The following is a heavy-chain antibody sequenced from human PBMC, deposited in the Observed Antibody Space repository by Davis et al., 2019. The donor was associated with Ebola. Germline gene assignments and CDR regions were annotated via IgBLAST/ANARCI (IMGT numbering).Heavy chain of an antibody. D-gene: IGHD3-10*01. CDR3: AKDLETYITVYYYYVMDV. Sequence: PGGSLRLSCEASGFSFDTYAMHWVRQAPGRGLEWVATLPYDESNEYYAASVKGRFTISRDNSKNTLYLQMNSLRTEDTAMYFCAKDLETYITVYYYYVMDVWGQGTTVTVSS. CDR1: GFSFDTYA. J-gene: IGHJ6*02. CDR2: LPYDESNE. V-gene: IGHV3-30*04.